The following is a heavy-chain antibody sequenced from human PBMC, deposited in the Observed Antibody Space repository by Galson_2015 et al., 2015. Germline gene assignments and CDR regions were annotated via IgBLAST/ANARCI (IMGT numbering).Heavy chain of an antibody. J-gene: IGHJ6*02. V-gene: IGHV3-53*01. CDR2: IYSGGST. CDR1: GFTVSSNS. CDR3: ARELYDTRSHYYYYYGMDV. Sequence: PRLSCAASGFTVSSNSMSWVRQAPGKGLEWVSIIYSGGSTYYADSVKGRFTISRDNSKNTLYLQMNSLRAEDTAVYYCARELYDTRSHYYYYYGMDVWGQGTTVTVSS. D-gene: IGHD3-22*01.